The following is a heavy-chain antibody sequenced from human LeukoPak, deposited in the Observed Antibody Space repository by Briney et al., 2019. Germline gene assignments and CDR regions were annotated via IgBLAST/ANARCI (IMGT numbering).Heavy chain of an antibody. D-gene: IGHD6-19*01. V-gene: IGHV1-69*05. J-gene: IGHJ4*02. CDR1: GGTFSSYA. CDR2: IIPIFGTA. CDR3: ARRRVAGRLGVDY. Sequence: SVTVSCKSSGGTFSSYAISWVRQARGQGLEWMGGIIPIFGTANYARKFQGRVTITTDESTNTAYMELSSLRAEDTAVYYCARRRVAGRLGVDYWGQGTLVTVSS.